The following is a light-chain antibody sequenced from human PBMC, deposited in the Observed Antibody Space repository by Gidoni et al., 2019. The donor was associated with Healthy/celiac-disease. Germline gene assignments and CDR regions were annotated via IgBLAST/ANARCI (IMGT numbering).Light chain of an antibody. V-gene: IGKV3-20*01. CDR3: QQYGSSPYS. CDR2: GAS. CDR1: LCGSSSA. Sequence: VLTHPPGTLSFSPGERATLSCRASLCGSSSALAWYKQNPGQAPRLLIYGASSRATGLPDRFSGSGSGTDFTLTISRLEPEDVEVYYCQQYGSSPYSFXXXTKLEIK. J-gene: IGKJ2*03.